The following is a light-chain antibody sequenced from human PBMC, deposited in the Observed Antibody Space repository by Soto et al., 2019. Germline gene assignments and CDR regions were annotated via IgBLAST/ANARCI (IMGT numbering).Light chain of an antibody. J-gene: IGLJ2*01. CDR2: INSDGSH. V-gene: IGLV4-69*01. CDR1: SGHSSHA. Sequence: QLVLTQSPSASASLGASVKLTCTLSSGHSSHAIAWHQQQPEKGPRYLMKINSDGSHNKGDGIPARFPGSSSGAERYLTISSLQSEDEADYYCQTWGTGNVVFGGGTKLTVL. CDR3: QTWGTGNVV.